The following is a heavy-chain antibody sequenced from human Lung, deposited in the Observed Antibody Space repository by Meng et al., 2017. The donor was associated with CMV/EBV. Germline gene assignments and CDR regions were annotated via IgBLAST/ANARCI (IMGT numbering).Heavy chain of an antibody. V-gene: IGHV4-30-4*08. CDR2: IYYSGST. Sequence: QVRLQESGPGLVKPSQTLSLTCTVSGGSISSGDYYWGWIRQPPGKGLEWIGYIYYSGSTYYNPSLKSRVTISVDTSKNQFSLKLSSVTAADTAVYYCARALDTAMVTFDYWGQGTLVTVSS. D-gene: IGHD5-18*01. J-gene: IGHJ4*02. CDR3: ARALDTAMVTFDY. CDR1: GGSISSGDYY.